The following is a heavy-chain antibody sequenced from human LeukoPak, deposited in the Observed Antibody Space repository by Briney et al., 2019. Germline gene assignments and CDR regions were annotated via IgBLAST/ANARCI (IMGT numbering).Heavy chain of an antibody. V-gene: IGHV4-61*01. CDR3: ARQFYDILTGYPYYFDH. CDR2: IRHSGST. CDR1: GDSVSSGSDY. D-gene: IGHD3-9*01. Sequence: SETLSPTCNVSGDSVSSGSDYWSWIRQSPAKGLEWIGQIRHSGSTSNNPALKSRVTMSVDTSKNQFSLKLSSVTAADTAVYYCARQFYDILTGYPYYFDHWGQGTLVTVSS. J-gene: IGHJ4*02.